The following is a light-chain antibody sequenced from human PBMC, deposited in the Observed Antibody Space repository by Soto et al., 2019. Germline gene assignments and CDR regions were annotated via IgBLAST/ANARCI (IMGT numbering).Light chain of an antibody. V-gene: IGKV3-20*01. CDR1: QSVSSNY. J-gene: IGKJ1*01. Sequence: IVLTQSPGTLSLSPGERATLSCRASQSVSSNYLAWYQQKSGQAPRLLIYGVSSRATGIPDRFSGSGSGTDFTLTISRLEPXXXXXXXXXXXXXXSWTFGQGTKVEIK. CDR2: GVS. CDR3: XXXXXXSWT.